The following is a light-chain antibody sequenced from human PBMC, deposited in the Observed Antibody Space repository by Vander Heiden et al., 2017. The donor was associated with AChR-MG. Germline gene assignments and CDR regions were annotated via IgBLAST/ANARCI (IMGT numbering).Light chain of an antibody. V-gene: IGLV3-19*01. CDR3: SSRDISRKRLYV. Sequence: SSELTQDPAVSVALGQTVRITCQGDSLRTYKGSWYQQKPGQAPVLVISVKNNRPSGIPDRFSGSSSGNTASLTIAGAQAEDEADYYCSSRDISRKRLYVFGTGTTVTVL. CDR2: VKN. J-gene: IGLJ1*01. CDR1: SLRTYK.